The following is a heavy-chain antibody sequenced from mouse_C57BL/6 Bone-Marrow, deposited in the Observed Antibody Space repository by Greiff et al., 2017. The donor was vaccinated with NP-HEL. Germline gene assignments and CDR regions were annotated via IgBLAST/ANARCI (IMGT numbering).Heavy chain of an antibody. J-gene: IGHJ2*01. CDR3: ARSGYYYGDY. D-gene: IGHD1-1*01. V-gene: IGHV1-69*01. Sequence: QVHVKQPGAELVMPGASVKLSCKASGYTFTSYWMHWVKQRPGQGLEWIGEIDPSDSYTNYNQKFKGKSTLTVDKSSSTAYMQLSSLTSEDSAVYYCARSGYYYGDYWGQGTTLTVSS. CDR2: IDPSDSYT. CDR1: GYTFTSYW.